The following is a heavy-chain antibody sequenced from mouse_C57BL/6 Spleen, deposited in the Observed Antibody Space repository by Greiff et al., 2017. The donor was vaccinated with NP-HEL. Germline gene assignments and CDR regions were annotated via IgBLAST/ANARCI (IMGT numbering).Heavy chain of an antibody. J-gene: IGHJ2*01. CDR1: GYTFTSYT. V-gene: IGHV1-4*01. D-gene: IGHD2-4*01. CDR3: ARDYDYPFDY. CDR2: INPSSGYT. Sequence: QVQLKQSGAELARPGASVKMSCKASGYTFTSYTMHWVKQRPGQGLEWIGYINPSSGYTKYNQKFKDKATLTADKSSSTAYMQLSSLTSEDSAVYYCARDYDYPFDYWGKGTTLTVSS.